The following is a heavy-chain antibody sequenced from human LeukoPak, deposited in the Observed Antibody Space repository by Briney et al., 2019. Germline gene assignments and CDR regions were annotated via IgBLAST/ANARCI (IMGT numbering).Heavy chain of an antibody. J-gene: IGHJ5*02. CDR3: AKAGITMIVVEDHWFDP. V-gene: IGHV3-23*01. D-gene: IGHD3-22*01. CDR1: GFTFSSYA. CDR2: ISGSGGST. Sequence: GGSLRLSCAASGFTFSSYAMSWVRQAPGKGLEWVSAISGSGGSTYYADSVKGRFTISRDNSKNTLYLQMNSLRAEDTAVYYCAKAGITMIVVEDHWFDPWGQGTLVTVSS.